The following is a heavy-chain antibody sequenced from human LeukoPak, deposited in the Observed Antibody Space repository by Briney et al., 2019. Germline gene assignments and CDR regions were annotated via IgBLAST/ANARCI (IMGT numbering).Heavy chain of an antibody. CDR3: ARGGAEVWDAFDI. D-gene: IGHD1-14*01. J-gene: IGHJ3*02. CDR1: GGSISSYY. Sequence: SETLSLTCTVSGGSISSYYWSWIRQPPGKGLEWIGYIYYSGSTNYNPSLKSRVTISVGTSKNQFSLKLSSVTAADTAVYYCARGGAEVWDAFDIWGQGTMVTVSS. V-gene: IGHV4-59*01. CDR2: IYYSGST.